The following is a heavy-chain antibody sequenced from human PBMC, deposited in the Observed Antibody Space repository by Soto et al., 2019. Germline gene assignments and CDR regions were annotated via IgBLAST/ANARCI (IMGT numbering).Heavy chain of an antibody. CDR3: TTEGFLEWSYYYYGMDV. V-gene: IGHV3-15*07. CDR2: IKSKTDGGTT. CDR1: GFTFSNAW. D-gene: IGHD3-3*01. J-gene: IGHJ6*02. Sequence: GGSLRLSCAASGFTFSNAWMNWVRQAPGKGLEWVGRIKSKTDGGTTDYAAPVKGRFTISRDDSKNTLYLQMNSLKTEDTAVYYCTTEGFLEWSYYYYGMDVWGQGTTVTVSS.